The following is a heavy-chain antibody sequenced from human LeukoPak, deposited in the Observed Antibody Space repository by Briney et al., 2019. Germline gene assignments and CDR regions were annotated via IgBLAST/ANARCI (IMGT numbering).Heavy chain of an antibody. CDR2: VFYSGSN. D-gene: IGHD1-1*01. CDR1: GGSIIGHW. CDR3: ARRNSADASIDF. Sequence: SETLSLTCSVSGGSIIGHWWSWIRQPPGKGLEWIGDVFYSGSNNYNPSLKSRLTISLDTSKNQFSLNRRSVTPPDTALDYCARRNSADASIDFWGQGTLVTASS. J-gene: IGHJ4*02. V-gene: IGHV4-59*11.